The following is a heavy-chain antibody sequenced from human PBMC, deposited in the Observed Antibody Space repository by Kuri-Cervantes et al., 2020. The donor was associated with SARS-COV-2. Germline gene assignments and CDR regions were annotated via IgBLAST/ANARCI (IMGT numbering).Heavy chain of an antibody. CDR1: GYTFTSYG. CDR3: ARSRGYSGYDYLRDY. J-gene: IGHJ4*02. V-gene: IGHV1-8*02. CDR2: MNPNSGNT. Sequence: GGSLRLSCKASGYTFTSYGINWVRQATGQGLEWMGWMNPNSGNTGYAQKFQGRVTMTRNTSISTAYMELSSLRSEDTAVYYCARSRGYSGYDYLRDYWGQGTLVTVSS. D-gene: IGHD5-12*01.